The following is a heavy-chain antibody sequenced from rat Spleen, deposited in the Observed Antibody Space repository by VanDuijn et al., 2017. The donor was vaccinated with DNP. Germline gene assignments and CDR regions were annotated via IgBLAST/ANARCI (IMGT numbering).Heavy chain of an antibody. CDR1: GFTFSDYN. J-gene: IGHJ2*01. D-gene: IGHD1-1*01. CDR2: ISFDGNNA. CDR3: ARGDYYNIYYFDY. Sequence: EVQLVESGGGLVQPGRSLKLSCAASGFTFSDYNMAWVRQTPKKGLEWVATISFDGNNAYYRDSVKGRFTVSRDNAESTLYLQMDSLRSEDTATYYCARGDYYNIYYFDYWGQGVMVTVSS. V-gene: IGHV5-7*01.